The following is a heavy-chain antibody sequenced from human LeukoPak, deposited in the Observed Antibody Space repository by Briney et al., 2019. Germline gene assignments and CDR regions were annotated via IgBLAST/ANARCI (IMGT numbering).Heavy chain of an antibody. CDR2: IKSKTDGGTT. V-gene: IGHV3-15*01. J-gene: IGHJ4*02. Sequence: GGSLRLSCAASGFTFSNAWMSWVRQAPGKGLEWVGRIKSKTDGGTTDYAAPVKGRFTISRDDSKNTLYLQMNSLKTEDTAVYYCTTDIFLLRDGGSCCLRPEDYWGQGTLVTVSS. CDR3: TTDIFLLRDGGSCCLRPEDY. CDR1: GFTFSNAW. D-gene: IGHD2-15*01.